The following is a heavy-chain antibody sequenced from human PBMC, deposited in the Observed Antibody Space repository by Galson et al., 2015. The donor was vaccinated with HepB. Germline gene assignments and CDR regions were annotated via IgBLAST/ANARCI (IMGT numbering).Heavy chain of an antibody. Sequence: LRLSCAASGFTFSNAWMSWVRQAPGKGLEWVGRIKSKTDGGTTDYAAPVKGRFTISRDDSKNTLYLQMNSLKTEDTAVYYCTTDQFGDYYGSGSYYKAAPFDYWGQGTLVTVSS. CDR2: IKSKTDGGTT. V-gene: IGHV3-15*01. CDR3: TTDQFGDYYGSGSYYKAAPFDY. D-gene: IGHD3-10*01. CDR1: GFTFSNAW. J-gene: IGHJ4*02.